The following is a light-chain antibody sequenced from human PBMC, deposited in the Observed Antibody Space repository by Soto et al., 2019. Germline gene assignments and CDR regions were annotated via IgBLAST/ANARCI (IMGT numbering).Light chain of an antibody. CDR1: QIVRSTY. CDR3: QQYGNFPYT. V-gene: IGKV3-20*01. J-gene: IGKJ2*01. Sequence: EIVLTQSPGTLSLSPGEGATLSCRASQIVRSTYLAWFQQKPGQAPRLLIYGASTRATGIPDRLSGSGSGTDFTLTISGLEPEDFAVYYCQQYGNFPYTFGQGTKVDIK. CDR2: GAS.